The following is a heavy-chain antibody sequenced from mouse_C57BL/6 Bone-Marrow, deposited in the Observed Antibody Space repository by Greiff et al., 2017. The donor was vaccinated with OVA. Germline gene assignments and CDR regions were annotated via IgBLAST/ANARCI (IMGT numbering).Heavy chain of an antibody. CDR2: IDPSDSYP. Sequence: QVQLQQPGAELVMPGASVKLSCKASGYTFTSYWMHWVKQRPGQGLEWIGEIDPSDSYPNYNQKFKGKSTLTVDKSFSTAYMQLSSLTSEDSAVYYCARDGYYYFDYWGQGTTLTVSS. J-gene: IGHJ2*01. D-gene: IGHD2-3*01. V-gene: IGHV1-69*01. CDR1: GYTFTSYW. CDR3: ARDGYYYFDY.